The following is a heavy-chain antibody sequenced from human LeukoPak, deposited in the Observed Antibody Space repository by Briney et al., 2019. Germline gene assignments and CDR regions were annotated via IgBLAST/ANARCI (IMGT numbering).Heavy chain of an antibody. CDR1: GFTVSSNY. CDR2: ISSSGSML. Sequence: GSLRLSCAASGFTVSSNYMSWVRQAPGKGLEWLSYISSSGSMLHYADSVEGRFTISRDNAKNSLYLQVSSLRVEDTAVYYCTRRPYSSSWYYFDYWGQGTLVTVSS. J-gene: IGHJ4*02. D-gene: IGHD6-13*01. CDR3: TRRPYSSSWYYFDY. V-gene: IGHV3-11*04.